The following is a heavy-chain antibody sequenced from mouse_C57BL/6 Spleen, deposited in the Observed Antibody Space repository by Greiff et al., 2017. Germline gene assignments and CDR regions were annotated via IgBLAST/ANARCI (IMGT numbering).Heavy chain of an antibody. J-gene: IGHJ2*01. D-gene: IGHD1-1*01. CDR1: GYTFTSYW. V-gene: IGHV1-5*01. Sequence: VHLVESGTVLARPGASVKMSCKTSGYTFTSYWMHWVKQRPGQGLEWIGAIYPGNSDTSYNQKFKGKAKLTAVTSASTAYMELSSLTNEDSAVYYCTREGVYYGSSPYYCDYWGQGTTLTVSS. CDR2: IYPGNSDT. CDR3: TREGVYYGSSPYYCDY.